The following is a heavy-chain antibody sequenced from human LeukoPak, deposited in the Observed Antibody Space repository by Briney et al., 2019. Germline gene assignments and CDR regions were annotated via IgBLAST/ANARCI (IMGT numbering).Heavy chain of an antibody. CDR3: SGGSDAEYFQH. J-gene: IGHJ1*01. CDR1: GYTFTSYG. D-gene: IGHD2-21*02. V-gene: IGHV1-18*01. CDR2: ISAYNGNT. Sequence: GASVKVSCKASGYTFTSYGISWVRQAPGQGLEWMGWISAYNGNTNYAQKLQGRVTMTTDTSTSTAYMELSSLRSDDTAVYYCSGGSDAEYFQHWGQGTLVTVSS.